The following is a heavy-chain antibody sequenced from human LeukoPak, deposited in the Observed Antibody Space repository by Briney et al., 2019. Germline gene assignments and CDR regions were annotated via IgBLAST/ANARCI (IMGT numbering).Heavy chain of an antibody. CDR1: GFTFSSYS. V-gene: IGHV3-21*04. J-gene: IGHJ4*02. CDR2: ISSGNSYI. CDR3: AKESQSYPTYYFDY. Sequence: GGSLRLSCAASGFTFSSYSMNWVRQAPGKGLEWVSSISSGNSYIYYADSVKGRFTISRDNSKNTLHLQMNSLRAEDTAVYYCAKESQSYPTYYFDYWGQGTLVTVSS. D-gene: IGHD6-19*01.